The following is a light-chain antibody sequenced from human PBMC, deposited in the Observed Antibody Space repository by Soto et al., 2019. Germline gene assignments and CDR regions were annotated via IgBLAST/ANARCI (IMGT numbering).Light chain of an antibody. Sequence: QSVLTQPPSVSGAPGQRVTIPCTGSSSNIGAGYDVHWYQQLPGTDPKLLIYGSSNRPSGVPDRFSGSKSGTSASLAITGLQAEDEADYYCQSYGSSLSGVVFGGGTKLTVL. V-gene: IGLV1-40*01. CDR1: SSNIGAGYD. CDR2: GSS. J-gene: IGLJ2*01. CDR3: QSYGSSLSGVV.